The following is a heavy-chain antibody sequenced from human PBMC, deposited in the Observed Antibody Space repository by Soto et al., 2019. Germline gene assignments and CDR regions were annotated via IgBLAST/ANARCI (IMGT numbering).Heavy chain of an antibody. D-gene: IGHD2-2*01. CDR3: AKVGSSSWSPPYCFDY. V-gene: IGHV3-23*01. Sequence: EVQVLESGGGLVQPGGSLRLSCAASGFTFNNYAMGWVRQAPGKGLEWVSAITDSGSDTYYVDSVKGRFTISRDSSKNTLCLHMSGLRAEDTGVYDGAKVGSSSWSPPYCFDYWGQGTLVTVSS. CDR2: ITDSGSDT. CDR1: GFTFNNYA. J-gene: IGHJ4*02.